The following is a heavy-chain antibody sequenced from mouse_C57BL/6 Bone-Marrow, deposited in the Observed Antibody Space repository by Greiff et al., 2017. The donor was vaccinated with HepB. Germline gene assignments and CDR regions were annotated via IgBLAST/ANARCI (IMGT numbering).Heavy chain of an antibody. V-gene: IGHV1-81*01. CDR3: ALYYYGSSYAMDY. J-gene: IGHJ4*01. Sequence: VQLKQSGAELARPGASVKLSCKASGYTFTSYGISWVKQRTGQGLEWIGEIYPRSGNTYYNEKFKGKATLTADKSSSTAYMELRSLTSEDSAVYFCALYYYGSSYAMDYWGQGTSVTVSS. CDR1: GYTFTSYG. CDR2: IYPRSGNT. D-gene: IGHD1-1*01.